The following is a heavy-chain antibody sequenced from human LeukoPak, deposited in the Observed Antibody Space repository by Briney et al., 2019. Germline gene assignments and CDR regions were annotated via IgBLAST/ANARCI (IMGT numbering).Heavy chain of an antibody. CDR3: ARRALRYFDWLPTTYYYYYGMDV. CDR1: GGSISSSSYY. V-gene: IGHV4-39*01. CDR2: IYYSGST. D-gene: IGHD3-9*01. Sequence: SETLSLTCTVSGGSISSSSYYWGWIRQPPGKGLEWIGSIYYSGSTYYSPSLKSRVTISVDTSKNQFSLKLSSVTAADTAVYYCARRALRYFDWLPTTYYYYYGMDVWGQGTTVTVSS. J-gene: IGHJ6*02.